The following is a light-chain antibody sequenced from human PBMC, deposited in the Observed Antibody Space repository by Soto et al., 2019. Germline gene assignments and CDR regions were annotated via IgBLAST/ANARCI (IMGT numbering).Light chain of an antibody. Sequence: QSVLTQPPSASGTPGQRVTISCSGGKANIGTYSVNWYQQFPGAAPKLLIFSSSHRPPGVPDRFSGSKSGTAASLAISGLQSEDEAAYYCASWDDSVNGWVFGGGTQLTVL. J-gene: IGLJ7*01. CDR1: KANIGTYS. CDR3: ASWDDSVNGWV. CDR2: SSS. V-gene: IGLV1-44*01.